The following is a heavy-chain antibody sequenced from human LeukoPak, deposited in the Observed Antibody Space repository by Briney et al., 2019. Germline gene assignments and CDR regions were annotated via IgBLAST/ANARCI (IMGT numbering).Heavy chain of an antibody. CDR2: IYYSGST. Sequence: PSETLSLTCVVSGGSISSSNWWSWVRQPPGKGLEWIGYIYYSGSTNYNPSLKSRVTISVDTSKNQFSLKLSSVTAADTAVYYCASSVDGPSWFDPWGQGTLVTVSS. CDR3: ASSVDGPSWFDP. J-gene: IGHJ5*02. V-gene: IGHV4-4*02. CDR1: GGSISSSNW. D-gene: IGHD5-24*01.